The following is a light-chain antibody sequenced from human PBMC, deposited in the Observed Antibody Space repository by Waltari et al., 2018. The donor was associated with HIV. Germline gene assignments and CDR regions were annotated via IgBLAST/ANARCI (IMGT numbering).Light chain of an antibody. Sequence: SYELTQPPSVSVSPGQTASIICSGDKLGEKNVCWYQQKPGQSSLLIIYQDIKRPTGIPQLFSGSNSENTVTLTISGTRAMDEADYYCQAWDSTSYVVFGGGKRLTV. CDR3: QAWDSTSYVV. CDR2: QDI. J-gene: IGLJ2*01. CDR1: KLGEKN. V-gene: IGLV3-1*01.